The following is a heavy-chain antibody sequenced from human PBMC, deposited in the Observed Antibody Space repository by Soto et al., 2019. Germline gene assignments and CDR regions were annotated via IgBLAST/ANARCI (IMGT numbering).Heavy chain of an antibody. CDR3: ASWVGFSATNADY. Sequence: QVQLVQSGAEVKKPGSSVKVSCKASGGTFSSYTISWVRQAPGQGLEWMGRIIPILGIANYAQKFQGRVTITADKSTSTAYMELSSLRSEDTAVYYCASWVGFSATNADYWGQGTLVTVSS. CDR2: IIPILGIA. CDR1: GGTFSSYT. J-gene: IGHJ4*02. D-gene: IGHD3-10*01. V-gene: IGHV1-69*02.